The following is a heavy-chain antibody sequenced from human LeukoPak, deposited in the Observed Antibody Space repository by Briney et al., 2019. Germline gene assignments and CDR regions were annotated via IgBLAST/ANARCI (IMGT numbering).Heavy chain of an antibody. V-gene: IGHV4-30-2*01. CDR2: IYHSGST. Sequence: SETLSLTCTVSGGSISSGGYSWSWIRQPPGKGLEWIGYIYHSGSTDYIPSLKSRVTMSIDRSKNQFSLKLTSVTAADTAVYYCASCSGSYGTLYAMDVWGQGTTVTVSS. CDR3: ASCSGSYGTLYAMDV. J-gene: IGHJ6*02. D-gene: IGHD3-10*02. CDR1: GGSISSGGYS.